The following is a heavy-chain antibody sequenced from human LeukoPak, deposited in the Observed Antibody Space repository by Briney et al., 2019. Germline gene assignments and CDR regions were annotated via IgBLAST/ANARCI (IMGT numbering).Heavy chain of an antibody. D-gene: IGHD2-15*01. CDR2: ISSSGSTI. V-gene: IGHV3-48*03. J-gene: IGHJ4*02. Sequence: GGSLRLSWAASGFIVSNYVMSWVRQAPRKGLEWVSIISSSGSTIYYADSVKGRFTISRDNAKNSLYLQMNSLRAEDTAVYYCARDCSGGRCYPRTPFDYWGQGTLVTVSS. CDR3: ARDCSGGRCYPRTPFDY. CDR1: GFIVSNYV.